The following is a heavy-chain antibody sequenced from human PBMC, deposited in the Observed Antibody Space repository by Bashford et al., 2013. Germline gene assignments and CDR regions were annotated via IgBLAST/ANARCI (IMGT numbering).Heavy chain of an antibody. J-gene: IGHJ4*02. D-gene: IGHD4-11*01. Sequence: WVRQMPGKGLEWMGIIHPRDPDTRYSPSFQGQVTISVDKSISTAFLQWRSLKASDTAMYYCARGVDYGTYDNWGQGTLVTVSS. CDR2: IHPRDPDT. CDR3: ARGVDYGTYDN. V-gene: IGHV5-51*01.